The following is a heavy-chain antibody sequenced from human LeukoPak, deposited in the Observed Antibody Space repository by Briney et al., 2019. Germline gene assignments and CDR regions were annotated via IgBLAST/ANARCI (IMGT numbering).Heavy chain of an antibody. J-gene: IGHJ4*02. Sequence: GGSLRLSCAASGFTFSSYAMSWVRQAPGKGLGWVSAISGSGGSTYYADSVKGRFTISRDNSKNTLYLQMNSLRAEDTAVYYCAKDRKQWFRELVLFDCWGQGTLVTVSS. V-gene: IGHV3-23*01. D-gene: IGHD3-10*01. CDR3: AKDRKQWFRELVLFDC. CDR2: ISGSGGST. CDR1: GFTFSSYA.